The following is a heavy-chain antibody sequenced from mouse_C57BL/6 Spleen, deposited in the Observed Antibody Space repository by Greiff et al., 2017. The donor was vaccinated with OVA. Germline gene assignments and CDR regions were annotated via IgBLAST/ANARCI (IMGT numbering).Heavy chain of an antibody. D-gene: IGHD4-1*01. CDR1: GYTFTSYW. Sequence: VQLQQSGAELVMPGASVKLSCKASGYTFTSYWMHWVKQRPGQGLEWIGEIDPSDSYTNYNQKFKGKSTLTVDKSSSTAYMQLSSLTSEDSAVYYCARRGTGAWFAYWGQGTLVTVSA. CDR2: IDPSDSYT. J-gene: IGHJ3*01. V-gene: IGHV1-69*01. CDR3: ARRGTGAWFAY.